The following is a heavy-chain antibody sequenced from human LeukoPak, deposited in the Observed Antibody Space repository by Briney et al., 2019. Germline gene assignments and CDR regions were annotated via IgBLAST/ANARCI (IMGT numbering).Heavy chain of an antibody. Sequence: GGSLRLSCAASGFTFSSYSMNWVRQAPGKGLEWVSYISSSSSTIYYADSVKGRFTISRDNAKNSLYLQMNSLRAEDTAVYYCARGCYYDSSGYYPPCYWGQGTLVTVSS. CDR2: ISSSSSTI. CDR1: GFTFSSYS. V-gene: IGHV3-48*01. CDR3: ARGCYYDSSGYYPPCY. D-gene: IGHD3-22*01. J-gene: IGHJ4*02.